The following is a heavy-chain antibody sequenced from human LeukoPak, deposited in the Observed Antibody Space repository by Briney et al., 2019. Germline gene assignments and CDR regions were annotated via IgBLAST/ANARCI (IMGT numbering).Heavy chain of an antibody. Sequence: SVKVSRKASGGTFSSYAISWVRQAPGQGLEWMGGIIPIFGTANYTQKFQGRVTVTRDTSTSTVHMELSGLRSEDTAVYYCARDQEGFDYWGQGTLVTVSS. CDR1: GGTFSSYA. CDR3: ARDQEGFDY. J-gene: IGHJ4*02. V-gene: IGHV1-69*05. CDR2: IIPIFGTA.